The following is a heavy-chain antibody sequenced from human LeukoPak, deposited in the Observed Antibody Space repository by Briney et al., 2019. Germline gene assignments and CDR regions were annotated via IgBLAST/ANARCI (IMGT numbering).Heavy chain of an antibody. J-gene: IGHJ3*02. CDR3: ARTVRQWLANDAFDI. V-gene: IGHV4-61*08. D-gene: IGHD6-19*01. CDR2: IYSSGST. CDR1: GGSISSGGYY. Sequence: SETLSLTCTVSGGSISSGGYYWSWIRQHPGKGLEWIGYIYSSGSTNYNPSLKSRVTMSVDTSKNQFSLRLSSVTAADTAVYYCARTVRQWLANDAFDIWGQGTMVTVSS.